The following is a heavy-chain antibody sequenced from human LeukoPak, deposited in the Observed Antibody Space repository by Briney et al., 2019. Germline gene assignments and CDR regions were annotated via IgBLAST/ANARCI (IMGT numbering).Heavy chain of an antibody. CDR2: IYYSGST. CDR1: GGSISSYY. Sequence: SETLSLTCTVSGGSISSYYWSWIRQPPGKGLEWIGYIYYSGSTNYNPSLKSRVTISVVTSKNQFSLKLSSVTAADTAVYYCARVRKGLSAFDIWGQGTMVTVSS. J-gene: IGHJ3*02. CDR3: ARVRKGLSAFDI. V-gene: IGHV4-59*01.